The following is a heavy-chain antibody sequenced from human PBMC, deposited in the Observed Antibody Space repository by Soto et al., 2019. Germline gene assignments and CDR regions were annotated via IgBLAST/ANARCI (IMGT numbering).Heavy chain of an antibody. CDR3: AREHDYGDYGPYYYYGMDV. D-gene: IGHD4-17*01. CDR2: ISSSSSTI. Sequence: GGSLRLSCAASGFTFSSYSMNWVRQAPGKGLEWVSYISSSSSTIYYADSVKGRFTISRDNAKNSLYLQMNSLRAEDTAVYYCAREHDYGDYGPYYYYGMDVWGQGTTVTLSS. V-gene: IGHV3-48*01. J-gene: IGHJ6*02. CDR1: GFTFSSYS.